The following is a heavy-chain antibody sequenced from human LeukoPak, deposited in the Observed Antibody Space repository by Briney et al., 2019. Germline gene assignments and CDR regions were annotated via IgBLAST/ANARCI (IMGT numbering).Heavy chain of an antibody. CDR3: ASGAVFGVIAPQYFHY. J-gene: IGHJ4*02. V-gene: IGHV4-59*11. D-gene: IGHD3-3*01. CDR1: AGSISTPY. CDR2: VFYGGIT. Sequence: PWETLSLTCIVSAGSISTPYWHWIRQSPGKGLEWIGFVFYGGITNYNPSLKSRVTISLDTSKNQFSLKLTSVTAADTAVYYCASGAVFGVIAPQYFHYWGQGTRVTVSS.